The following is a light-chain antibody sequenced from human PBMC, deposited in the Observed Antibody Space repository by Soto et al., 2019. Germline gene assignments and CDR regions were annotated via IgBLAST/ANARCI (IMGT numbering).Light chain of an antibody. CDR3: QQYGSSTIT. J-gene: IGKJ5*01. Sequence: EIVMTQSPAILSVSPGERATLSCRASQSISSYLAWYQQKPGQAPRLLIYGASSRATGIPDRFSGSGSGTDFTLTISRLEPEDFAVYYCQQYGSSTITFGQGTRLEIK. CDR1: QSISSY. V-gene: IGKV3-20*01. CDR2: GAS.